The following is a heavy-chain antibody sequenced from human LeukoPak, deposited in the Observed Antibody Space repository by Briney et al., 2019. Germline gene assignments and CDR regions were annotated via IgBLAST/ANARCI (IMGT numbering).Heavy chain of an antibody. CDR3: AKAATYFYGSVTYDWFES. CDR2: LERIGLT. CDR1: GFHFRSYW. V-gene: IGHV3-74*01. J-gene: IGHJ5*01. Sequence: GGPLRLSCEASGFHFRSYWLHWVGQLPGKGLMWVSRLERIGLTLHADSVRERFTISRDNGNNTIYLQMNSLRVDDTAIYYCAKAATYFYGSVTYDWFESWGQGTLVTVSS. D-gene: IGHD3-10*01.